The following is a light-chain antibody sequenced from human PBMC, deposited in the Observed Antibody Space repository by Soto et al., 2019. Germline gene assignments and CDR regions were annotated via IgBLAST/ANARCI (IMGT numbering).Light chain of an antibody. V-gene: IGLV2-14*01. J-gene: IGLJ1*01. CDR2: EVS. Sequence: QSALTQPASVSGSPRQSITISCTGTSSDVGAYNSVSWYQQYPGKAPKLMMYEVSNRPSGVSDRFSGSKSGNTASLTISGLQTGDEADYYCSSYRSSSTYVFGTGTKLTVL. CDR1: SSDVGAYNS. CDR3: SSYRSSSTYV.